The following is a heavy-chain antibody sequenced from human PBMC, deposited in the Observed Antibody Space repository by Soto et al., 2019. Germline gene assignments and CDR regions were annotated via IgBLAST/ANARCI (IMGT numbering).Heavy chain of an antibody. Sequence: GASVKVSCKASGYTFTSYDINWVRQATGQGLEWMGWMNPNSGNTGYAQKFQGRVTMTRNTSISTACMELSSLRSEDTAVYYCARDDANRDFCNGGSCYPAGKFDYWGQGTQVTVSS. D-gene: IGHD2-15*01. J-gene: IGHJ4*02. CDR3: ARDDANRDFCNGGSCYPAGKFDY. CDR2: MNPNSGNT. CDR1: GYTFTSYD. V-gene: IGHV1-8*01.